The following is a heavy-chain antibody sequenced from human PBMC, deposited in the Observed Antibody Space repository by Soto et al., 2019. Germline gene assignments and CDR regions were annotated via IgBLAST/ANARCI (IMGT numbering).Heavy chain of an antibody. CDR1: GDSIGSNVW. CDR2: VYHNGLT. V-gene: IGHV4-4*02. J-gene: IGHJ4*02. D-gene: IGHD6-19*01. CDR3: ARDAAVPGETDRFDY. Sequence: SETLSLTCAVSGDSIGSNVWWSWVRQPPGKGLEWIGEVYHNGLTDYNPSLEGRVTMPSDMSKNQFSLKVTSVTAADTAVYYCARDAAVPGETDRFDYWGQGILVTVSS.